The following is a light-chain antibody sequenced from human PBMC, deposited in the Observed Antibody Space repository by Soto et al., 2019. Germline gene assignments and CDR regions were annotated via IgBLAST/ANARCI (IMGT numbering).Light chain of an antibody. Sequence: DIQLTQSPSFLSASVGDRVTITCRASQGVRNFLAWYQQKPGQAPRLLMYAASTLQNGVPSRFSGSGSGTEFTHTLTSLQPEDFATYYCQQLNSYPLTFGGGTKVEIK. J-gene: IGKJ4*01. V-gene: IGKV1-9*01. CDR2: AAS. CDR3: QQLNSYPLT. CDR1: QGVRNF.